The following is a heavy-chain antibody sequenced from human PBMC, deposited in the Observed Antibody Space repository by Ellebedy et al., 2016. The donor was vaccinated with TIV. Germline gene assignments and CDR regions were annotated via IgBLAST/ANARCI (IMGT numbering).Heavy chain of an antibody. J-gene: IGHJ4*02. CDR3: AREKDILTGYLGY. D-gene: IGHD3-9*01. V-gene: IGHV1-46*01. CDR1: GFTFTSYY. CDR2: INPSGGST. Sequence: MPGGSLRLSCAASGFTFTSYYMHWVRQAPGQGLEWMGMINPSGGSTSYAQKFQGRVTMTRDTSTSTVYMELSSLRSEDTAVYYCAREKDILTGYLGYWGQGTLVTVSA.